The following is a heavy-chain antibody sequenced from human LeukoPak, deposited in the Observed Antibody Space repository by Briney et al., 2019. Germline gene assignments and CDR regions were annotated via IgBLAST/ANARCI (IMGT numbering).Heavy chain of an antibody. CDR3: ASSLGYCSGGKCRGAGMDV. V-gene: IGHV4-4*07. J-gene: IGHJ6*02. D-gene: IGHD2-15*01. Sequence: SETLPLTCTVSRGSISSYYWSWLRQPAGKELEWIGRIYTSGSTNYNPSLQSRVTMSVDTSKNKFSLKLSSVTAADTAVYYCASSLGYCSGGKCRGAGMDVWGQGPTVTVSS. CDR1: RGSISSYY. CDR2: IYTSGST.